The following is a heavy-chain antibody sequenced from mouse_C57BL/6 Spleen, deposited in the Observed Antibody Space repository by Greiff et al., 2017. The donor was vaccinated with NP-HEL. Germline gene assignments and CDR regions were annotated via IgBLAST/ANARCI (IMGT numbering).Heavy chain of an antibody. D-gene: IGHD1-3*01. CDR1: GYTFTSYW. CDR3: ARTNARYWYVDV. Sequence: QVQLQQPGTELVKPGASVKLSCKASGYTFTSYWMHWVKQRPGQGLEWIGNINPSNGGTNYNEKFKSKATLTVAKSSSTAYMQLSSLTSEDSAVYDCARTNARYWYVDVWGTGTTVTVSS. J-gene: IGHJ1*03. V-gene: IGHV1-53*01. CDR2: INPSNGGT.